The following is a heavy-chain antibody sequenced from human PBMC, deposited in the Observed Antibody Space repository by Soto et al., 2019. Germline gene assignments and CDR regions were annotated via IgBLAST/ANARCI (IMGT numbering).Heavy chain of an antibody. CDR1: GVSFSNYD. V-gene: IGHV4-34*01. CDR2: IDHSGST. J-gene: IGHJ4*02. D-gene: IGHD2-21*02. Sequence: SETMSLTCAVYGVSFSNYDWSWIRQPPGKGLEWIGVIDHSGSTNYNPSLKSRVTISVDTSKKQFSLRLSSVTAADTAVYYCARVDATAEADYWGQGTLVTVSS. CDR3: ARVDATAEADY.